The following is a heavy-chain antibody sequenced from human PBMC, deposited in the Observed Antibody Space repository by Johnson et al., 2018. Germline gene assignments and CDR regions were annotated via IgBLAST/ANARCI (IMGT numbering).Heavy chain of an antibody. CDR1: GFTFSSYG. J-gene: IGHJ3*02. CDR3: ARDWVVVAATDAFDI. Sequence: QVQLVQSGGGVVQPGRSLRLSCAASGFTFSSYGMHWVRPAPGKGLAWVAVIWYDGSNKYYADSLKGRFTISRDNSKNTLYLQMNSRRAEDTAVYYCARDWVVVAATDAFDIWGQGTMVTVSS. CDR2: IWYDGSNK. D-gene: IGHD2-15*01. V-gene: IGHV3-33*01.